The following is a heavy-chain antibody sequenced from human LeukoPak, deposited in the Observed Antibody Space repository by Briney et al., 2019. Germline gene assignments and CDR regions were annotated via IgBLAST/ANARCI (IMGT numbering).Heavy chain of an antibody. CDR2: INPNSGGT. D-gene: IGHD3-10*01. V-gene: IGHV1-2*02. CDR3: ARLLWFGEQPLDY. J-gene: IGHJ4*02. CDR1: GYTFTGYY. Sequence: ASVKVSCKASGYTFTGYYMHWVRQAPGQGLEWMGWINPNSGGTNYAQKFQGRVTMTRDTSISTAYMELSRLRSDDTAVYYCARLLWFGEQPLDYRGQGTLVTVSS.